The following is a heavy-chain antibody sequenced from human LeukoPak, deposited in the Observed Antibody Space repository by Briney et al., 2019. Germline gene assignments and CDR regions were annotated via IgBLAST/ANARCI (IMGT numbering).Heavy chain of an antibody. Sequence: GGSLRLSCAASGFTFSSYSMDWVRQAPGKGLEWVAVVSSDGSDKYYAESVKGRFTISRDNSKNTLYLQMNSLRAEDTAVYYCAKEIPYYYDSSGYSPFDYWGQGTLVTVSS. CDR1: GFTFSSYS. J-gene: IGHJ4*02. CDR2: VSSDGSDK. V-gene: IGHV3-30*04. D-gene: IGHD3-22*01. CDR3: AKEIPYYYDSSGYSPFDY.